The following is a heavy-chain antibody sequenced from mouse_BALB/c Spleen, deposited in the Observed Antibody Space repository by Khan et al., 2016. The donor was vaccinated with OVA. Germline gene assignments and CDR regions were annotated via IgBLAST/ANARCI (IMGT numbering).Heavy chain of an antibody. J-gene: IGHJ4*01. CDR1: GYTFTNHG. V-gene: IGHV9-3-1*01. CDR2: INTYTGEP. D-gene: IGHD2-10*01. CDR3: SRPPYFSYAMDY. Sequence: QIQLVQSGPELKKPGETVKISCKASGYTFTNHGMNWVKQSPGKGLKWMGWINTYTGEPTYADDFKGRFAFSLETSARTAYLQINNLKNEDTATYFCSRPPYFSYAMDYWGQGTSVTVSS.